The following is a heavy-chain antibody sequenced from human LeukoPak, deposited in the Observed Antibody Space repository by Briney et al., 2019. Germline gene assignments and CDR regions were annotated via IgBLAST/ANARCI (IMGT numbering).Heavy chain of an antibody. CDR2: ISSSSSYI. V-gene: IGHV3-21*01. Sequence: GGSLRLSCAASGFTFSSYSMNWVRQAPGKGLEWVSSISSSSSYIYYADSVKGRFTISRDNAKNSLYLQMNSLRAEDTAVYYCARDGNNWNYFDYWGQGTLVTVPS. CDR1: GFTFSSYS. J-gene: IGHJ4*02. CDR3: ARDGNNWNYFDY. D-gene: IGHD1-20*01.